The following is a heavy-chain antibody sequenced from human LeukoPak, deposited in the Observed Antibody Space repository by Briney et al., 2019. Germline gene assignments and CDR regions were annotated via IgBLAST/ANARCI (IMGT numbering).Heavy chain of an antibody. CDR1: GFTFSSYS. CDR2: ISSSSYI. V-gene: IGHV3-21*01. D-gene: IGHD6-6*01. Sequence: GGSLRLACAASGFTFSSYSMNWVRQAPGKGLEWVSSISSSSYIYYADSVKGRFTISRDNAKNSLYLQLNSLRAEDTAVYYCARIGYSSSSLDYWGQGTLVTVSS. J-gene: IGHJ4*02. CDR3: ARIGYSSSSLDY.